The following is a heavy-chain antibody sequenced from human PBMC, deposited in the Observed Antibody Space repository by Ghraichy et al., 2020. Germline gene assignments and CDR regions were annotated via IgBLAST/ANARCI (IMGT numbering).Heavy chain of an antibody. Sequence: GGSLRLSCVASGFNFNKHWMNWVRQAPGKGLEWVAIIKPNGGEKYYVDSVKGRFTISRVNVGNSLYLQMNSLKVEDTAVYYCAKDGVWSSDYWGQGTLVTVSS. J-gene: IGHJ4*02. CDR1: GFNFNKHW. CDR2: IKPNGGEK. V-gene: IGHV3-7*04. D-gene: IGHD3-3*01. CDR3: AKDGVWSSDY.